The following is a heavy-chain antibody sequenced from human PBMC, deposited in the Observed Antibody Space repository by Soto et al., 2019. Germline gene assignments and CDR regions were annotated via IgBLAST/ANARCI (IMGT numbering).Heavy chain of an antibody. V-gene: IGHV4-59*08. CDR3: ARHNYGSGSTYFDY. CDR2: IYYSGST. J-gene: IGHJ4*02. D-gene: IGHD3-10*01. Sequence: QVQLQESGPGLVKPSETLSLTCTVSGGSISSYYWSWIRQPPGKGLEWIGYIYYSGSTNYNPSLKSRVTISVDTSKHQFSLTLNSMTAADTAVYYCARHNYGSGSTYFDYWGQGTLVTVSS. CDR1: GGSISSYY.